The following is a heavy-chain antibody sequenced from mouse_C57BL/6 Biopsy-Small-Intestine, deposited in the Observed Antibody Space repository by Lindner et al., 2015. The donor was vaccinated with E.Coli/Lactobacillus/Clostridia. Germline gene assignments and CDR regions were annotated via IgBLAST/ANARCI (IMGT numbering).Heavy chain of an antibody. D-gene: IGHD2-12*01. V-gene: IGHV1S20*02. J-gene: IGHJ4*01. CDR1: GYTFTSWG. CDR3: AMDIVGGTSPFDS. CDR2: ISPFNGVT. Sequence: SVKVSCEVTGYTFTSWGISWVRQAPGQGLEWVGWISPFNGVTNYAEKFQDRVTLATETSPSTVYMELRSLRSDDTAVYFCAMDIVGGTSPFDSWGQGTLVTVSS.